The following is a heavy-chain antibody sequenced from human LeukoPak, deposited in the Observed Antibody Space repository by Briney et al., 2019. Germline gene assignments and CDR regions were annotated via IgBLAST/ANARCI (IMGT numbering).Heavy chain of an antibody. CDR2: IRSKAYGGTT. CDR1: GFTFGDYA. D-gene: IGHD3-3*01. J-gene: IGHJ4*02. Sequence: GGSLTLLCTASGFTFGDYAMSWVRQAPGKGLEWVGFIRSKAYGGTTEYAASVKGRFTISRDDSKSIAYLQMNSLKTEDTAVYYCTRDRITIFGGGSIDYCGQGTLVTVSS. CDR3: TRDRITIFGGGSIDY. V-gene: IGHV3-49*04.